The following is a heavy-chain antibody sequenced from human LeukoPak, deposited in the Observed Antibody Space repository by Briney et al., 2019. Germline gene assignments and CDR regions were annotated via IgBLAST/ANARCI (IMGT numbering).Heavy chain of an antibody. CDR2: ISWNSGSI. D-gene: IGHD5-24*01. CDR3: AKARDGYNSRLDY. CDR1: GFTFSSYG. V-gene: IGHV3-9*01. Sequence: GGSLRLSCAASGFTFSSYGMHWVRQAPGKGLEWVSGISWNSGSIGYADSVKGRFTISRDNAKNSLYLQMNSLRAEDTALYYCAKARDGYNSRLDYWGQGTLVTVSS. J-gene: IGHJ4*02.